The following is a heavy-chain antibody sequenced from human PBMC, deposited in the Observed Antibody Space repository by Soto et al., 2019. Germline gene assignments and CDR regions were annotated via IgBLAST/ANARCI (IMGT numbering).Heavy chain of an antibody. J-gene: IGHJ6*02. Sequence: QVQLVQSGAEVKKPGASVKVSCKASGYTFTSYGISWVRQAPGQGLEWMGWISAYNGNTNYAQKLQGRVTMTTDTGTSTAYMEVRSLISDDTAVYYCSREIWSELWLDYYDYYGMDVWGQGTTVTVSS. D-gene: IGHD5-18*01. CDR2: ISAYNGNT. V-gene: IGHV1-18*01. CDR1: GYTFTSYG. CDR3: SREIWSELWLDYYDYYGMDV.